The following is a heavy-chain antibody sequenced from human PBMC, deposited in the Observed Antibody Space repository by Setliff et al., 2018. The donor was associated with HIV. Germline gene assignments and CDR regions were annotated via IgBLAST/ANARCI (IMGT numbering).Heavy chain of an antibody. Sequence: GGSLRLSCTASGFTFGDYGMSWVRQAPGKGLEWVGFIRSKAYVGTTEYAASVKGRFTISRDDSKSIAYLQMNSLKTEDTAVYYCTRDSPGGTSYYYGMDVWGQGTTVTVSS. CDR1: GFTFGDYG. J-gene: IGHJ6*02. D-gene: IGHD2-15*01. CDR3: TRDSPGGTSYYYGMDV. CDR2: IRSKAYVGTT. V-gene: IGHV3-49*04.